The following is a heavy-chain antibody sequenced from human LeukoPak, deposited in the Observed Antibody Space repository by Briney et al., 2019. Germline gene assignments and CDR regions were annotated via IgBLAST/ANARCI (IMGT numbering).Heavy chain of an antibody. V-gene: IGHV1-2*06. CDR3: ASADTIFGVVIGSGAFDI. CDR2: INPNSGGT. J-gene: IGHJ3*02. CDR1: GYTFTGYN. D-gene: IGHD3-3*01. Sequence: ASVKVSCKASGYTFTGYNMQWVRQAPGQGLERMGRINPNSGGTNYAQKFQGSVTMTRDTSISTAYMELSRLRSDDTAVYYCASADTIFGVVIGSGAFDIWGQGTMVTVSS.